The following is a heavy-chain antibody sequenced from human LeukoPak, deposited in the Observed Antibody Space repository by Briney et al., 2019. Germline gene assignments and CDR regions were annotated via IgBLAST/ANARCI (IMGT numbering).Heavy chain of an antibody. V-gene: IGHV1-3*04. J-gene: IGHJ4*02. CDR3: ARIPRSSGWYPSFDY. Sequence: GASVKVSCKASGYTFTSYTMHWVRQAPGQRLEWMGWINTGNGNTKYSQEFQGRVTITRDTSASTAYMELSRLRSDDTAVYYCARIPRSSGWYPSFDYWGQGTLVTVSS. CDR2: INTGNGNT. CDR1: GYTFTSYT. D-gene: IGHD6-19*01.